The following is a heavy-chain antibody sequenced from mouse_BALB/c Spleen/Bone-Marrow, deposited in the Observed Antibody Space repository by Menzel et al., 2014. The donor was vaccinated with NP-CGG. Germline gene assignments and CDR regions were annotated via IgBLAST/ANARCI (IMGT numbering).Heavy chain of an antibody. Sequence: VKLQESGPGLVAPSQSLSITCTVSGFSLXSYGVHWIRQPPGKGLEWLGVIWAGGSANYKSALMSRLSISKDNSKSQVFLKMNSLQTDDTAMYYCARGGYGYDGTFAYWGQGTLVTVSA. D-gene: IGHD2-2*01. J-gene: IGHJ3*01. CDR1: GFSLXSYG. CDR2: IWAGGSA. V-gene: IGHV2-9*02. CDR3: ARGGYGYDGTFAY.